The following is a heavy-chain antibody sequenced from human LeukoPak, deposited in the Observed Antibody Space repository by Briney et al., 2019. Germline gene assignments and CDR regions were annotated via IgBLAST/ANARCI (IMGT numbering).Heavy chain of an antibody. CDR3: TRSLDIVVVPAAYSDY. Sequence: PGRSLRLSCTASGFTFGDYAMSWVRQAPGKGLEWVGFIRSKAYGGTTEYAASVKGRFTISRDDSKSIAYLQMNSLKTEDTAVYYCTRSLDIVVVPAAYSDYWGQGTLVTVSS. V-gene: IGHV3-49*04. J-gene: IGHJ4*02. D-gene: IGHD2-2*03. CDR1: GFTFGDYA. CDR2: IRSKAYGGTT.